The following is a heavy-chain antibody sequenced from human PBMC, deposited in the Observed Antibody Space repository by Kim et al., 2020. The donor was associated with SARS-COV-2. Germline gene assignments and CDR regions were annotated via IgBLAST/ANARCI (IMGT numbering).Heavy chain of an antibody. V-gene: IGHV3-7*01. J-gene: IGHJ4*02. D-gene: IGHD6-19*01. CDR3: ANGGWLDY. Sequence: DGGEKYYVDAGEGRFTISRDNAKNSLYLQMNSLRVEDTAVYYWANGGWLDYWGQGTLVTVSS. CDR2: DGGEK.